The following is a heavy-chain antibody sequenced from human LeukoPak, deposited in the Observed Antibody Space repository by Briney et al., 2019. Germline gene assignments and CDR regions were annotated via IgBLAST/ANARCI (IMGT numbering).Heavy chain of an antibody. CDR2: IRSTGDST. Sequence: GGSLRLSCAASGFTFSSYAITWVRQAPGKGLEWVSSIRSTGDSTYYADSVKGRFTISRDNSKNTLYLHMNSLRAEDTAVYYCAKYPTVSYYYYYMDVWGKGTTVTVSS. D-gene: IGHD4-17*01. CDR3: AKYPTVSYYYYYMDV. J-gene: IGHJ6*03. V-gene: IGHV3-23*01. CDR1: GFTFSSYA.